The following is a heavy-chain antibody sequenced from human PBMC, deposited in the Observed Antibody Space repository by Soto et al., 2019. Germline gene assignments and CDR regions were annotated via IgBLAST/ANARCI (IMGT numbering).Heavy chain of an antibody. D-gene: IGHD5-18*01. Sequence: QVQLVQSGAEVKKPGASVKVSCKASGYTLTSSYMYWVRQAPGQGLEWMGIINTSGGSTTYAQKFQGRVTMTRDTSTSTVYMELSSLRSEDTAVYFCARGGGGYSNGYGWFDSWGQGTLVTVSS. V-gene: IGHV1-46*01. J-gene: IGHJ5*01. CDR1: GYTLTSSY. CDR2: INTSGGST. CDR3: ARGGGGYSNGYGWFDS.